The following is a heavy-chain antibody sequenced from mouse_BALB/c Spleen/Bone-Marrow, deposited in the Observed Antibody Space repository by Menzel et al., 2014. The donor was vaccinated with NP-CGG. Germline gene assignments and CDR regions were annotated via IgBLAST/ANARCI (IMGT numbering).Heavy chain of an antibody. CDR1: GFNIKDTY. V-gene: IGHV14-3*02. CDR2: IDPANGNT. D-gene: IGHD4-1*01. J-gene: IGHJ1*01. CDR3: ARWGKLGRGYFEV. Sequence: EVQLQQSGAELVKPGASVKLSCTASGFNIKDTYMHWVKQRPEQGLEWIGRIDPANGNTKYDPKFQGKATITADTSSNTAYLQLSSLTSEDTAVYYCARWGKLGRGYFEVWGAGTTVTVSS.